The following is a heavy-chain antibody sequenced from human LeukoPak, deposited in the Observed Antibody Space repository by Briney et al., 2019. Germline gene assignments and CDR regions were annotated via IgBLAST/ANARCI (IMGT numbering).Heavy chain of an antibody. V-gene: IGHV4-59*01. Sequence: PSETLSLTCTVSGGPISSYYWTWIRQPPGKGLEWIGYMFYSGSSNYNPSLRSRVTISVDTSKNQISLKLSSVTAADTAVYYCARFNRNSSGWIDYWGQGTLVTVSS. J-gene: IGHJ4*02. CDR1: GGPISSYY. D-gene: IGHD6-19*01. CDR2: MFYSGSS. CDR3: ARFNRNSSGWIDY.